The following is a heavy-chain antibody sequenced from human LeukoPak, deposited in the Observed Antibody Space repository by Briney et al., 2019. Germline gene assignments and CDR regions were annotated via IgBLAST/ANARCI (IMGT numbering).Heavy chain of an antibody. D-gene: IGHD5-18*01. CDR1: GGPISSYY. Sequence: SETLSLTCTVSGGPISSYYWSWIRQPPGKGLEWIGYIYYSGSTNYNPSLKSRVTISVDTSKNQFSLKLSSVTAADTAVYYCARSGYSYGKNAFDIWGQGTMVTVSS. CDR2: IYYSGST. CDR3: ARSGYSYGKNAFDI. V-gene: IGHV4-59*01. J-gene: IGHJ3*02.